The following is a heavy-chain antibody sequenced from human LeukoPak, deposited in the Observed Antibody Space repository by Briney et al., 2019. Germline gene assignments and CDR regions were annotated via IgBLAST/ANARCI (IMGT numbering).Heavy chain of an antibody. Sequence: SETLSLTCTVPGGSISSYYWSWIRQPPGKGLGWIGYIYYSGSTNYNPSLKSRVTISVDTSKNQFSLKLSSVTAADTAVYYCARQGDGYNLFDYWGQGTLVTVSS. CDR2: IYYSGST. D-gene: IGHD5-24*01. V-gene: IGHV4-59*08. CDR1: GGSISSYY. CDR3: ARQGDGYNLFDY. J-gene: IGHJ4*02.